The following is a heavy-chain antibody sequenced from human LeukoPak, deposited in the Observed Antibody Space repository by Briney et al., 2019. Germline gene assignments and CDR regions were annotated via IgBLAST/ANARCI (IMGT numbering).Heavy chain of an antibody. CDR3: ARIVRDYGGNPYYFDY. V-gene: IGHV4-59*01. J-gene: IGHJ4*02. Sequence: PSETLSLTCTVSGGSISSYYWSWIRQPPGKGLEWIGYIYFSGSTNYNPSLKSRVTISVDTSKNQFSLKLSSVTAADTAVYYCARIVRDYGGNPYYFDYWGQGTLVTVSS. D-gene: IGHD4-23*01. CDR2: IYFSGST. CDR1: GGSISSYY.